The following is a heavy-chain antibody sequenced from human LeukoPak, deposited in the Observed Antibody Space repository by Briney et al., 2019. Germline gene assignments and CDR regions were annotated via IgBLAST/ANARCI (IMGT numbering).Heavy chain of an antibody. J-gene: IGHJ1*01. V-gene: IGHV4-39*07. Sequence: TSETLSLTCTVSGGSISSSSYYWGWIRQPPGKGLEWIGEINHGGSTNYNPSLKSRVTISVDTSKNQFSLKLSSVTAADTAVYYCARYLDYGGNSRVFQHWGQGTLVTVSS. CDR3: ARYLDYGGNSRVFQH. CDR1: GGSISSSSYY. D-gene: IGHD4-23*01. CDR2: INHGGST.